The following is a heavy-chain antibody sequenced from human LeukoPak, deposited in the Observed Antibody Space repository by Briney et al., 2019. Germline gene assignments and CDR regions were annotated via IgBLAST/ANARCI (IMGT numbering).Heavy chain of an antibody. CDR3: ARDPTVRYFDWLLAGWFDP. CDR1: GFTFSSYW. V-gene: IGHV3-74*01. CDR2: INSDGSST. D-gene: IGHD3-9*01. J-gene: IGHJ5*02. Sequence: GGSLRLPCAASGFTFSSYWMHWVRQAPGKGLVWVSRINSDGSSTSYADSVKGRFTISRDNAKNTLYLQMNSLRAEDTAVYYCARDPTVRYFDWLLAGWFDPWGQGTLVTVSS.